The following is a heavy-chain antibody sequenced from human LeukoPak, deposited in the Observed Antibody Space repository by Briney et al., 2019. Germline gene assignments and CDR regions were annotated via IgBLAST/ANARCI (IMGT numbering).Heavy chain of an antibody. CDR1: GFTFSSYW. V-gene: IGHV3-7*03. D-gene: IGHD3-9*01. CDR3: AREYNYDILTGYYRFDP. Sequence: PGGSLRLSCAASGFTFSSYWMSWVRQAPGTGVEWLANIKQGGSEKYYVDSVKGRFTIAKDNAKNSLYLQMNSLRAEDTAVYYCAREYNYDILTGYYRFDPWGQGTLVTVSS. CDR2: IKQGGSEK. J-gene: IGHJ5*02.